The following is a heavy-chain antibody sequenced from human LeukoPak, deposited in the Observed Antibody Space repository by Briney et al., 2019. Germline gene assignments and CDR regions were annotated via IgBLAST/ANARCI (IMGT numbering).Heavy chain of an antibody. V-gene: IGHV1-8*03. D-gene: IGHD1-26*01. CDR2: MNPNGGNT. J-gene: IGHJ5*02. CDR1: GYTFTSYD. CDR3: ARGLGLGATPGYNWFDP. Sequence: GASVKVSCKASGYTFTSYDINWVRQATGQGLEWMGWMNPNGGNTGYAQKFQGRVTITRNTSISTAYMELSSLRSEDTAVYYCARGLGLGATPGYNWFDPWGQGTLVTVSS.